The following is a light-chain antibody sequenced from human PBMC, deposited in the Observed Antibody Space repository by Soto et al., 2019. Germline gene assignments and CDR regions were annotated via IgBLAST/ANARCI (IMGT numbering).Light chain of an antibody. Sequence: DIQMTQSPSSLSASVGDRVTITCRASQGINIFLLWFQQKPGKAPKSLIYAASNLRSGVPSRFSGSGSGTNFTLTINSLQPEDFATYYCQQYSSYPGTFGQGTKVEIK. CDR1: QGINIF. J-gene: IGKJ1*01. V-gene: IGKV1-16*01. CDR2: AAS. CDR3: QQYSSYPGT.